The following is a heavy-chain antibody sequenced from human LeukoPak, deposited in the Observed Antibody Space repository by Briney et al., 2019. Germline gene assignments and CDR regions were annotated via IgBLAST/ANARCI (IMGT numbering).Heavy chain of an antibody. Sequence: GGSLRLSCAASGFTFSSYGMHWVRQAPGKGLEWVAVISYDGSNKYYADSVKGRFTISRDNSKNTLYLQMNSLRAEDTAVYYCATTVVARDAFDIWGQGTMVTVSS. V-gene: IGHV3-30*03. CDR3: ATTVVARDAFDI. CDR1: GFTFSSYG. D-gene: IGHD2-15*01. J-gene: IGHJ3*02. CDR2: ISYDGSNK.